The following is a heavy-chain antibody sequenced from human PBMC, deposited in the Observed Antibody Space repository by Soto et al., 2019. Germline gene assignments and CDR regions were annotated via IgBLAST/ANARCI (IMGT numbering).Heavy chain of an antibody. CDR3: ARFAPSRPRITIFGVVARPNYYYYGMDV. J-gene: IGHJ6*02. CDR1: GFTFSSYS. CDR2: ISSSSSYI. D-gene: IGHD3-3*01. Sequence: GGSLRLSCAASGFTFSSYSMNWVRQAPGEGLEWVPSISSSSSYIYYADSVKGRFTISRDNAKNSLYLQMNSLRAEDTAVYYCARFAPSRPRITIFGVVARPNYYYYGMDVWGQGTTVTVSS. V-gene: IGHV3-21*01.